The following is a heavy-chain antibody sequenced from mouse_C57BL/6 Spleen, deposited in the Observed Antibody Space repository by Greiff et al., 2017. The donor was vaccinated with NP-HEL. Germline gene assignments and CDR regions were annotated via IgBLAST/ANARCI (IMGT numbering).Heavy chain of an antibody. V-gene: IGHV1-80*01. CDR3: AREGSSGFFAY. D-gene: IGHD3-2*02. Sequence: VQRVESGAELVKPGASVKISCKASGYAFSSYWMNWVKQRPGKGLEWIGQIYPGDGDTNYNGKFKGKATLTADKSSSTAYMQLSSLTSEDSAVYFCAREGSSGFFAYWGQGTLVTVSA. J-gene: IGHJ3*01. CDR1: GYAFSSYW. CDR2: IYPGDGDT.